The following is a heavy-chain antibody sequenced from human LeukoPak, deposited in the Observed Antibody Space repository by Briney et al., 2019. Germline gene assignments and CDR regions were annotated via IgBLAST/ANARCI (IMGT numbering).Heavy chain of an antibody. V-gene: IGHV4-30-4*01. CDR2: FYNSGST. J-gene: IGHJ4*02. CDR3: AREGGISGIDY. CDR1: GGSISSGDYY. Sequence: SETLSLTCTVSGGSISSGDYYWSWIRQPPGKGLEWIGYFYNSGSTYYNPSLKSRVTISVDTSKNQFSLKLSSVTAADTAVYYCAREGGISGIDYWGQGTLVTVSS. D-gene: IGHD3-10*01.